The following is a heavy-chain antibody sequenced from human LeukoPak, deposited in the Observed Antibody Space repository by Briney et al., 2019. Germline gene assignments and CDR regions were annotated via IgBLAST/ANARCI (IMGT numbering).Heavy chain of an antibody. CDR3: AKYSSSWYTPDYYGMDV. CDR2: INPNSGGT. Sequence: ASVKVSCKASGYTFTGYYMHWVRQAPGQGLEWMGWINPNSGGTNYAQKFQGRVTMTRDTSISTAYMELSSLRSEDTAVYYCAKYSSSWYTPDYYGMDVWGQGTTVTVSS. J-gene: IGHJ6*02. CDR1: GYTFTGYY. D-gene: IGHD6-13*01. V-gene: IGHV1-2*02.